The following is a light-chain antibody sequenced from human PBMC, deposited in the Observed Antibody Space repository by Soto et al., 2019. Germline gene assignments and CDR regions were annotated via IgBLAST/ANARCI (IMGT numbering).Light chain of an antibody. V-gene: IGLV1-47*01. J-gene: IGLJ2*01. Sequence: QPVLAQPHSASGTPGPRFTISFSGSSSNIGSNYVYLYQQLPGTAPKLLIYMNNQRPSGIPDRFSASKSGTSASLAISWLRSEYEADYYCAAGEDSLRVVFGGGTKLTVL. CDR1: SSNIGSNY. CDR3: AAGEDSLRVV. CDR2: MNN.